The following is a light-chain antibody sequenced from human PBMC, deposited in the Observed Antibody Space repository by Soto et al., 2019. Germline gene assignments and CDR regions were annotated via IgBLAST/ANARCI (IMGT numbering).Light chain of an antibody. CDR3: SSYAASNDFYFV. CDR2: GVT. CDR1: SSDVGGYNY. Sequence: QSALTQPPSASGSPGQSVTISCTGTSSDVGGYNYVSWYQQYPGRAPKLMLYGVTKPPSGVPDRFSGSKSGNTASLTVPGLQAEDEADYYCSSYAASNDFYFVFGGGTKLTVL. J-gene: IGLJ3*02. V-gene: IGLV2-8*01.